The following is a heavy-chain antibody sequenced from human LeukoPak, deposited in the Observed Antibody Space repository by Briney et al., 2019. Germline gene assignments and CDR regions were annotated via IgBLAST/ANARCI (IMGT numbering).Heavy chain of an antibody. D-gene: IGHD2-15*01. J-gene: IGHJ3*02. CDR2: IYYSGST. Sequence: SETLSLTCTVSGGSISSYYWSWIRQPPGKGLEWIGYIYYSGSTNYNPSLKSRVTISVDTSKNQFSLKLSSVTAADTAVYYCARTGWTPQETGAFDIWGQGAMVTVSS. CDR1: GGSISSYY. V-gene: IGHV4-59*01. CDR3: ARTGWTPQETGAFDI.